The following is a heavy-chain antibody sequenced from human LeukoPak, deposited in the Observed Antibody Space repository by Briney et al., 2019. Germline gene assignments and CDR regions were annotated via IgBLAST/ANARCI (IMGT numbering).Heavy chain of an antibody. D-gene: IGHD6-6*01. CDR3: AKDWSSSSELDY. Sequence: GGTLRLSCAASGFTFSSYGMHWVRQAPGKGLEWVAVISYDGSNKYYADSVKGRFTISRDNSKNTLYLQMNSLRAEDTAVYYCAKDWSSSSELDYWGQGTLVTVSS. J-gene: IGHJ4*02. CDR1: GFTFSSYG. V-gene: IGHV3-30*18. CDR2: ISYDGSNK.